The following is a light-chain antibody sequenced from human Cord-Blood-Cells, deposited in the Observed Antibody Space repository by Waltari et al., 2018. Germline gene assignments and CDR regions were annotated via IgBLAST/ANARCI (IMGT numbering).Light chain of an antibody. V-gene: IGKV3-15*01. Sequence: EIVMTQSPATLSVSPGERATLSCRASQSVSSNLAWYQQKPGQAPRLLIYGASTRATGIPARCSGSGSGTEYTLSISSLQSEDFAVYYCQQYNNCQFYLSGFGPGTKVDIK. CDR3: QQYNNCQFYLSG. CDR2: GAS. CDR1: QSVSSN. J-gene: IGKJ3*01.